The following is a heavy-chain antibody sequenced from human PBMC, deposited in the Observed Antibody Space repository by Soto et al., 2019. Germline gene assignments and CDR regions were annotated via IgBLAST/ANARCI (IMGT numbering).Heavy chain of an antibody. D-gene: IGHD6-19*01. Sequence: QVQLVQSGAEVKKPGASVKVSCKASGYTFTSYAMHWMRQAPGQRLEWMGWINAGNGNTKYSQKFQGRVTITRDTYASTAYMELSSLRSEDTAVYYCARVGYSSGWPHSYDYWGQGTLVTVSS. CDR2: INAGNGNT. J-gene: IGHJ4*02. V-gene: IGHV1-3*01. CDR1: GYTFTSYA. CDR3: ARVGYSSGWPHSYDY.